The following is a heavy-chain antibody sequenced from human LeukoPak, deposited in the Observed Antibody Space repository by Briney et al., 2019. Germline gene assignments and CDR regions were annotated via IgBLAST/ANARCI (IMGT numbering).Heavy chain of an antibody. CDR1: GDSVSNTRSA. D-gene: IGHD6-13*01. Sequence: SQTLSLTCAISGDSVSNTRSAWNWIRQSPSRGLEWLGRTYYRSKWYNDYAVSVKSRITINPDTSKNQFSLQLNSVTPEDTAVYYCARDRSIAAAGTPYYYYMDVWGKGTTVTVSS. J-gene: IGHJ6*03. CDR2: TYYRSKWYN. V-gene: IGHV6-1*01. CDR3: ARDRSIAAAGTPYYYYMDV.